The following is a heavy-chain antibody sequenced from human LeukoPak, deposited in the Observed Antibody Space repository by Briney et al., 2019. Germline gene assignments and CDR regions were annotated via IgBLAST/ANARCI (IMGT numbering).Heavy chain of an antibody. D-gene: IGHD2-2*01. V-gene: IGHV4-4*07. CDR3: ARHRVVYGVVPAGTAVDAFDI. J-gene: IGHJ3*02. Sequence: PSETLSLTCTVSGGSLSSYYWSWIRQPAGKGQEWIGRIYTSGSTNYNPSLKSRVTMSVDTSKNQFSLKLSSVTAADTAMYYCARHRVVYGVVPAGTAVDAFDIWGQGTMVTVSS. CDR2: IYTSGST. CDR1: GGSLSSYY.